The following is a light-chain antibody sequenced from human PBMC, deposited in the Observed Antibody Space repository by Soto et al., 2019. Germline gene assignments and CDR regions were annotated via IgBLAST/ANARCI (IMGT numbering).Light chain of an antibody. Sequence: QSALTQPASVSGSPGQSITISCTGTISDVGSYDLVSWYQQHPGKAPKLMIYEGSKRPSGVSSRFSGSKSGNTASLTISGLQAEDEADYYCCSYAVSSTSWVFGEGTKLTGL. CDR3: CSYAVSSTSWV. CDR1: ISDVGSYDL. V-gene: IGLV2-23*01. J-gene: IGLJ3*02. CDR2: EGS.